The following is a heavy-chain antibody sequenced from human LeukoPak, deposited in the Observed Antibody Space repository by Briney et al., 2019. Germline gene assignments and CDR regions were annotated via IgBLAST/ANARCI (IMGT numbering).Heavy chain of an antibody. CDR1: GGTFSSYA. D-gene: IGHD2-21*01. CDR3: ASLVISGRRAGWFDP. J-gene: IGHJ5*02. V-gene: IGHV1-69*06. Sequence: GASVKVSCKASGGTFSSYAISWVRQAPGQGLEWMGGIIPIFGTANYAQKFQGRVTITADKSTSTAYMELSSLRSEDTAVYYCASLVISGRRAGWFDPWGQGTLVTVSS. CDR2: IIPIFGTA.